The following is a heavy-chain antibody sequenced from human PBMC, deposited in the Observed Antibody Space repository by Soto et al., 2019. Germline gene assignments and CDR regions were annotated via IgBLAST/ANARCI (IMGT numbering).Heavy chain of an antibody. J-gene: IGHJ2*01. Sequence: EVQLVESGGGLVQPGGSLRLSCAPSGFSFSNYDLHWVRQVSGKSLEWVSGIGFAGDTYYSVSVKGRFTISRNNAKNSMYLQMNNLRVEDTALYFCVRDGPNWYFDLWGRGTLVTVSS. V-gene: IGHV3-13*01. CDR1: GFSFSNYD. CDR2: IGFAGDT. CDR3: VRDGPNWYFDL.